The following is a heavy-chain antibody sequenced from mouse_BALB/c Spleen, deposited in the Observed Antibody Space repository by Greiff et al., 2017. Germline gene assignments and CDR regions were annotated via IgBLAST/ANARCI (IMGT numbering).Heavy chain of an antibody. CDR1: GYTFTDYN. Sequence: EVQLVESGPELVKPGASVKIPCKASGYTFTDYNMDWVKQSHGKSLEWIGDINPNNGGTIYNQKFKGKATLTVDKSSSTAYMELRSLTSEDTAVYYCARIYYYGSSYGFFDYWGQGTTLTVSS. V-gene: IGHV1-18*01. CDR3: ARIYYYGSSYGFFDY. J-gene: IGHJ2*01. D-gene: IGHD1-1*01. CDR2: INPNNGGT.